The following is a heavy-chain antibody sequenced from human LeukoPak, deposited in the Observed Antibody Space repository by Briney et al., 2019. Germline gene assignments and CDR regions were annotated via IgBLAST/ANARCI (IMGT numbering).Heavy chain of an antibody. J-gene: IGHJ4*02. CDR2: ISYDGSNK. D-gene: IGHD6-13*01. CDR1: GFTFSSYG. Sequence: GGSLRLSCAASGFTFSSYGMHWVRQAPGKGLEWVAVISYDGSNKYYADSVKGRFTISRDNSKNTLYLQMNSLRAEDTAVYYCAKSRYSSSWFDYWGQGTLVTVSS. CDR3: AKSRYSSSWFDY. V-gene: IGHV3-30*18.